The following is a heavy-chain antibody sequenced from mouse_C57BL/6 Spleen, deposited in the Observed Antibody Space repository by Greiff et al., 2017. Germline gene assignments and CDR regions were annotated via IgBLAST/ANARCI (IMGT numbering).Heavy chain of an antibody. J-gene: IGHJ3*01. CDR3: AGGSGYDYDWFAY. Sequence: QVQLQQSGAELVRPGASVKLSCKASGYTFTNYYINWVKQRPGQGLEWIARIYPGSGNTYYNEKFKGKATLTAEKSSSTAYMQLSSLTSDDSAVDFCAGGSGYDYDWFAYWGQGTLVTVSA. CDR1: GYTFTNYY. V-gene: IGHV1-76*01. CDR2: IYPGSGNT. D-gene: IGHD2-4*01.